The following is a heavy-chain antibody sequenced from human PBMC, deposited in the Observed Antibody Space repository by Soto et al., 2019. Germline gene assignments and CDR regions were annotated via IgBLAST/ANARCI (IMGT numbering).Heavy chain of an antibody. CDR2: IYHSGST. CDR1: GGSISSGGYS. CDR3: ARDEDGSGSSYDY. Sequence: QLQLQESGSGLVKPSQTLSLTCAVSGGSISSGGYSWSWIRQPPGKGLEWIGYIYHSGSTYYNPSLKSRVTRSVDRSKIQFSLKRSCVAAADTAVYYCARDEDGSGSSYDYWGQGTLVTVSS. J-gene: IGHJ4*02. D-gene: IGHD3-10*01. V-gene: IGHV4-30-2*01.